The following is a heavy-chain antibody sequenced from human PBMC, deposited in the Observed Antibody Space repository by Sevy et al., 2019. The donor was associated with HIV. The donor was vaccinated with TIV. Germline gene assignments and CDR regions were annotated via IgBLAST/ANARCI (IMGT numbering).Heavy chain of an antibody. J-gene: IGHJ5*01. CDR2: FYNSGNT. Sequence: SETLSLTCTVSGGSISGYYWSWIRQPPGKGLEYIGYFYNSGNTIYNPSLESRVTISVDTSKNQISLKLSSVTAADTAVYYCARSSQHCIGSSCYISWFDSWGRGMLVTVSS. D-gene: IGHD2-2*02. V-gene: IGHV4-59*01. CDR1: GGSISGYY. CDR3: ARSSQHCIGSSCYISWFDS.